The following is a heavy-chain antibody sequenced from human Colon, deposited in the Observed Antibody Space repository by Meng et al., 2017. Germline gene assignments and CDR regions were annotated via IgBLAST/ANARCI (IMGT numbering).Heavy chain of an antibody. CDR2: IKQDGNEK. V-gene: IGHV3-7*01. J-gene: IGHJ4*02. D-gene: IGHD3-22*01. CDR1: GFTFSSSW. CDR3: AKGGRSGSFDY. Sequence: GGPLRLSCAASGFTFSSSWMSWVRQAPGKGLEWVANIKQDGNEKYYVDSVKGRFTISRDSAKNSLYLQMNSLRAEDMAVYYCAKGGRSGSFDYWGQGTLVTSPQ.